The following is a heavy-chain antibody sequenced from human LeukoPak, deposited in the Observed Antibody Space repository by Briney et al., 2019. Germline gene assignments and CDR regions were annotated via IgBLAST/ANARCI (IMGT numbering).Heavy chain of an antibody. V-gene: IGHV3-23*01. J-gene: IGHJ4*02. CDR2: ITSSGEST. CDR1: EFTFTNYA. Sequence: GGSLRLSCAASEFTFTNYAISWVRQAPGKGLEWVSSITSSGESTYYAGSVKGRFTISRDNSKNTLYLQMNSLRAEDTAVYYCAKDRPNYYGSNGHYYRRDGDYWGQGTLVTVSS. CDR3: AKDRPNYYGSNGHYYRRDGDY. D-gene: IGHD3-22*01.